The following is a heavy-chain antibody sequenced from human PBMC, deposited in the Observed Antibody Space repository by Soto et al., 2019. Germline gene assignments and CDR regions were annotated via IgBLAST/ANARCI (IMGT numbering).Heavy chain of an antibody. CDR2: ISYDGTNK. D-gene: IGHD5-18*01. J-gene: IGHJ6*02. CDR1: GFTFSTYA. V-gene: IGHV3-30-3*01. CDR3: AKDGGGYNYGYVMLDKYFYGMDV. Sequence: QVHLGESGGGVVQPGGSLRLSCAASGFTFSTYAMHWVRQAPGKGLEWVAVISYDGTNKYYADSVRGRFTISRDNSNNTLFLQTNSLRAEATAVYYCAKDGGGYNYGYVMLDKYFYGMDVWGQGTTVTVSS.